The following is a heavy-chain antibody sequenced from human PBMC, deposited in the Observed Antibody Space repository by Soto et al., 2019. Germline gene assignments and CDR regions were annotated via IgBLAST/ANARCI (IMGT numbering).Heavy chain of an antibody. CDR3: AREPEGIAAALDY. CDR2: ISSSGSFI. CDR1: GFTFRTYG. J-gene: IGHJ4*02. Sequence: GGSLRLSCAASGFTFRTYGMNWVRRAPGGGLEWVASISSSGSFIYYADSVKGRFTISRDDAEKSLYLQMNSLRAEDTALYYCAREPEGIAAALDYWGQGTLVPVSS. D-gene: IGHD6-13*01. V-gene: IGHV3-21*01.